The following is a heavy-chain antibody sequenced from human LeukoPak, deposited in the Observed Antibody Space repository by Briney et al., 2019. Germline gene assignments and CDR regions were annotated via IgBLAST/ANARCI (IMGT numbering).Heavy chain of an antibody. J-gene: IGHJ4*02. V-gene: IGHV1-2*06. CDR2: INPNSGGT. Sequence: ASAKVTCKASGYTFTGYYMHWVRQAPGQGLEWMGRINPNSGGTNYAQKFQGRVTMTRDTSISTAYMELSRLRSDDTAVYYCARFEAARPGFDCWGQGTLVTVSS. CDR3: ARFEAARPGFDC. CDR1: GYTFTGYY. D-gene: IGHD6-6*01.